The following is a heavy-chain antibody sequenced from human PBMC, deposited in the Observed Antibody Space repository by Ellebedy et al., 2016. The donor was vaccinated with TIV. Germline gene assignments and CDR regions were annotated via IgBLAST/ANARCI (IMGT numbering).Heavy chain of an antibody. J-gene: IGHJ4*02. CDR2: ISGSGDSI. CDR3: ARDVVIGGTYLNRALDC. V-gene: IGHV3-23*01. Sequence: GESLKISXAASGFTFSSYVMSWVRQAPGKGLEWVSVISGSGDSIYYADSVRGRFTISRDNSKETLYLQMNSLRAEDTAVYYCARDVVIGGTYLNRALDCWGQGTLVTVSS. D-gene: IGHD1-14*01. CDR1: GFTFSSYV.